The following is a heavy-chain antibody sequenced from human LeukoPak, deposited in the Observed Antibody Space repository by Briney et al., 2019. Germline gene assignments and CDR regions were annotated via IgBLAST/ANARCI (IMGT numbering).Heavy chain of an antibody. J-gene: IGHJ4*02. D-gene: IGHD4-23*01. CDR1: GLTFSTYS. CDR2: ISSGSSSI. CDR3: ARVRWASYYFEY. Sequence: GGSLRLSCAASGLTFSTYSMNWVRQAPGKGLEWVSYISSGSSSISYADSVKGRFTISRDNAKNSLYLQMNSLRDEDTAVYYCARVRWASYYFEYSGQGTLVTVSS. V-gene: IGHV3-48*02.